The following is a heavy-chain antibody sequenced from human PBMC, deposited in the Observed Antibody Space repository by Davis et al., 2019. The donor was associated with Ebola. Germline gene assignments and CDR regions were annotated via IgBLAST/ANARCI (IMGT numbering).Heavy chain of an antibody. Sequence: GESLKISCAASGFTVMSWVRQTPGKGLEWVSVIYSGGATFYADSVKGRFIISRDISKNTLYLQMNSLRAEDTAVYYCASWVPVTNYDYWGQGTLVTVSS. CDR3: ASWVPVTNYDY. V-gene: IGHV3-66*01. CDR1: GFTV. J-gene: IGHJ4*02. D-gene: IGHD4-17*01. CDR2: IYSGGAT.